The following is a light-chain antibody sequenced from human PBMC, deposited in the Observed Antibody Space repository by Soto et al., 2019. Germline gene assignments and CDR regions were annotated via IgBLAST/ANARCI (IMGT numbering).Light chain of an antibody. J-gene: IGKJ4*01. CDR3: QQYDNLLT. Sequence: DIQMTQSPSSLSASVGDRVTITCQASQDISNYLNWYQQKPGKAPKLLIYDASNLETGVPSRFSGSGSGTDVNFTISSLQPEDIATYYCQQYDNLLTFGGGTKVEIK. V-gene: IGKV1-33*01. CDR1: QDISNY. CDR2: DAS.